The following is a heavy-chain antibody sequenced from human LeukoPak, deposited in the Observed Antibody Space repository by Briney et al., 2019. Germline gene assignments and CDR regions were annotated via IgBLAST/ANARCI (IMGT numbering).Heavy chain of an antibody. J-gene: IGHJ6*03. D-gene: IGHD3-16*01. CDR1: GFTVSSNY. CDR2: ISSSSSYI. V-gene: IGHV3-21*01. Sequence: GGSLRLSCAASGFTVSSNYMSWVRQAPGKGLEWVSSISSSSSYIYYADSVKGRFTISRDNAKNSLFLQMNSLRAEDTAVYFCARATWGPNYYYYMDVWGKGTTVTISS. CDR3: ARATWGPNYYYYMDV.